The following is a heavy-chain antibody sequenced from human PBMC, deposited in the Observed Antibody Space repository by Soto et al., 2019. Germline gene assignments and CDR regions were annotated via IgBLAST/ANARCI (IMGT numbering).Heavy chain of an antibody. CDR1: GRSMSSGGYS. D-gene: IGHD2-15*01. Sequence: QLQLQESGSGLVKPSQTLSLTCAVSGRSMSSGGYSWSRIRQPPGKGLGWIGYIYHSGSTYYNASLKRRATISVDRSKNQFSLKLISVTAADTAVYYCARGQVVAAQHWGQGTLVTVSS. CDR3: ARGQVVAAQH. CDR2: IYHSGST. J-gene: IGHJ4*02. V-gene: IGHV4-30-2*01.